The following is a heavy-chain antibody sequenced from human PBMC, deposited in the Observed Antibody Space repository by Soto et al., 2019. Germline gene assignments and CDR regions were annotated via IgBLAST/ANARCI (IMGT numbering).Heavy chain of an antibody. J-gene: IGHJ4*02. D-gene: IGHD6-19*01. CDR3: ARDLYSSGWYYFDY. Sequence: QVQLVESGGGVVQPGRSLRLSCAASGFTFSSYGMHWVRQAPGKGLEWVAVIWYDGSNKYYADSVKGRITISRDNSKNTLYLQMNSLRAEDTAVYYCARDLYSSGWYYFDYWGQGTLVTVSS. CDR1: GFTFSSYG. CDR2: IWYDGSNK. V-gene: IGHV3-33*01.